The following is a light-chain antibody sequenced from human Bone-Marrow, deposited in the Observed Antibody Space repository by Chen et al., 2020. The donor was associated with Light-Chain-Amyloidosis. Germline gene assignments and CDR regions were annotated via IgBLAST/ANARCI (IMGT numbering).Light chain of an antibody. CDR2: DAS. CDR3: QHYNNWPFT. CDR1: QSVYTN. J-gene: IGKJ3*01. Sequence: TQSPGPLSLSPWETATLSCRTSQSVYTNLAWYQHKPGQAPRLLIYDASTRAAGIPGRFSGSRSGVDFTLTISNIQSEDSAVYYCQHYNNWPFTFGPGTTVNIK. V-gene: IGKV3-15*01.